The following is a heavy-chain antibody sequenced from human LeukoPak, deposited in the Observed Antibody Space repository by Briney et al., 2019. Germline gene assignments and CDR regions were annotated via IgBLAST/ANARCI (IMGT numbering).Heavy chain of an antibody. CDR1: GFTFNNYA. Sequence: GGSLRLSCAASGFTFNNYAMTWVRQAPGKGLEWVSGIGGGGGSSYYADSVKGRFTISRDNSKNTLYLQMNSLRAEDTAVYYCAKDPEQLEAPYNWFDPWGQGTLVTVPS. D-gene: IGHD5-18*01. V-gene: IGHV3-23*01. CDR2: IGGGGGSS. CDR3: AKDPEQLEAPYNWFDP. J-gene: IGHJ5*02.